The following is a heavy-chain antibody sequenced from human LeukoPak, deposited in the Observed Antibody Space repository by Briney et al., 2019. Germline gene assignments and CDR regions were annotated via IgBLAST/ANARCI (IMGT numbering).Heavy chain of an antibody. J-gene: IGHJ4*02. Sequence: SVKVSCKASGGTFSSYAISWVRQAPGQGLEWMGGIIPIFGTANYAQKFQGRVTITADESTSTAYMELSSLRSDDTAVYYCARGGLAVSLPGLFDSWGQGTLVTVSS. CDR2: IIPIFGTA. CDR1: GGTFSSYA. V-gene: IGHV1-69*01. D-gene: IGHD6-19*01. CDR3: ARGGLAVSLPGLFDS.